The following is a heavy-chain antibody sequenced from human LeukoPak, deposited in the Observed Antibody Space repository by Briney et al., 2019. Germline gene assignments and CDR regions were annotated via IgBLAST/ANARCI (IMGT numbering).Heavy chain of an antibody. J-gene: IGHJ4*02. Sequence: GGSLRLSCAASGFTLSTNNYMYCGRQAPGKGLEGVSSIYTGGTTYYADSVKGRFTISRDHPKNTLYLQMNSLRAVDSAVYDCASEISRFGIWGQGTLVTVSS. CDR1: GFTLSTNNY. CDR3: ASEISRFGI. V-gene: IGHV3-66*01. CDR2: IYTGGTT. D-gene: IGHD3-16*01.